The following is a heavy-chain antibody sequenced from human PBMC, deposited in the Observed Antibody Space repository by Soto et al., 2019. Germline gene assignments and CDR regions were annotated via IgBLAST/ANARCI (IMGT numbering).Heavy chain of an antibody. CDR2: ISSSSSTI. CDR3: ARAFGGVIYYYGMDV. CDR1: GFTFSSYS. Sequence: EVQLVESGGGLVQPGGSLRLSCAASGFTFSSYSMNWVRQAPGKGLERVSYISSSSSTIYYADSVKGRFTISRDNAKNSLYLQMNSLRDEDTAVYYCARAFGGVIYYYGMDVWGQGTTVTVSS. J-gene: IGHJ6*02. D-gene: IGHD3-16*01. V-gene: IGHV3-48*02.